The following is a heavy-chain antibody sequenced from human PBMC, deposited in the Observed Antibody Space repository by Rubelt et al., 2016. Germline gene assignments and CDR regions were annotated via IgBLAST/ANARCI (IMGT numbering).Heavy chain of an antibody. Sequence: QVQLQQWGAGLLKPSETLSLTCAVYGGSFSGYYWSWIRQPPGKGLEWIGEINHSGSTNYNPSLKSRVTISVDPSKNQFSLKLSSVTAADTAVYYGARGRLGYGMDVWGQGTTVTVSS. CDR1: GGSFSGYY. J-gene: IGHJ6*02. CDR3: ARGRLGYGMDV. CDR2: INHSGST. D-gene: IGHD3-16*01. V-gene: IGHV4-34*01.